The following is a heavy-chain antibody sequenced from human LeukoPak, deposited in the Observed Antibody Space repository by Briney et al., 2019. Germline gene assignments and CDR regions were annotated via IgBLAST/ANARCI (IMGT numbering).Heavy chain of an antibody. D-gene: IGHD6-19*01. CDR1: GGSISSHY. CDR2: IYYTGST. Sequence: SETLSLTCTVSGGSISSHYWTWIRQTPGKGLQWIGYIYYTGSTNYNPSLKSRLTISLDRSKDQFSLKLSSVTAADTAVYYCARDSRSSGWYFDYWGQGTLVTVSS. J-gene: IGHJ4*02. V-gene: IGHV4-59*11. CDR3: ARDSRSSGWYFDY.